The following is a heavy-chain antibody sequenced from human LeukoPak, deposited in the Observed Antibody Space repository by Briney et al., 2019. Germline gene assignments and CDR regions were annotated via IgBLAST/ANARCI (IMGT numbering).Heavy chain of an antibody. D-gene: IGHD3-10*01. Sequence: KPGXXXXLSCAXXGFTFSNAWXSWVRQAPGKGLEWVGRIKSKTDGGTTDYAAPVKGRFTISRDDSKNTLYLQMNSLKTEDTAVYYCTTDINYWGQGTLVTVSS. J-gene: IGHJ4*02. CDR3: TTDINY. CDR1: GFTFSNAW. CDR2: IKSKTDGGTT. V-gene: IGHV3-15*01.